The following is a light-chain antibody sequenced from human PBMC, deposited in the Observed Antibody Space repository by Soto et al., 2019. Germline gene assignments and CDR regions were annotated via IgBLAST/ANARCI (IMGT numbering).Light chain of an antibody. Sequence: VLTKSPGTLYFSPGERATLSCRASQSVDNNYVAWYQQRRGLPPRLLIYGASNRATGIPDRFSGSGSGTDFTLTISRLEPEDFAVYFCQQYCNSPPGTFGQVRRLEIK. V-gene: IGKV3-20*01. J-gene: IGKJ5*01. CDR3: QQYCNSPPGT. CDR1: QSVDNNY. CDR2: GAS.